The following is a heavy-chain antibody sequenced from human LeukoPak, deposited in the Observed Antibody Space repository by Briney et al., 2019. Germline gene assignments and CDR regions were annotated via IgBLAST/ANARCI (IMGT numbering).Heavy chain of an antibody. CDR3: AKDRPTNYYDSSGYYYDY. Sequence: GGSLRLSCAASGFTFSNYAMSWVRQAPGKGLEWVSAISGSGGSTYYADSVKGRFTISRDNSKNTLYLQMNSLRAEDTAVYYCAKDRPTNYYDSSGYYYDYWGQGTLVTVSS. CDR1: GFTFSNYA. J-gene: IGHJ4*02. V-gene: IGHV3-23*01. D-gene: IGHD3-22*01. CDR2: ISGSGGST.